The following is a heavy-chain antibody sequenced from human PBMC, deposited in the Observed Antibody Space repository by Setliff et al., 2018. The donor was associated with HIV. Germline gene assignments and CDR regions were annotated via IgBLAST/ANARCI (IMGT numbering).Heavy chain of an antibody. CDR1: GYTFTSYY. Sequence: GASVKVSCKASGYTFTSYYIHWVRQAPGQGLEWLGIINPSGGSTSYAQKFQGRVTMTRDTSTSTVYMELSSLRSEDTAVYYCARTGDSSGSFGYFGPWGQGTQVTVSS. V-gene: IGHV1-46*01. D-gene: IGHD3-22*01. J-gene: IGHJ5*02. CDR2: INPSGGST. CDR3: ARTGDSSGSFGYFGP.